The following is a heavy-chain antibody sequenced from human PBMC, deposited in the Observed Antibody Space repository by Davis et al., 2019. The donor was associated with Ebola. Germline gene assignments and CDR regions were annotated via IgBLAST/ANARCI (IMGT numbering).Heavy chain of an antibody. J-gene: IGHJ4*02. CDR2: ITPIFGTA. V-gene: IGHV1-69*06. CDR1: GGTFSSSA. D-gene: IGHD5-18*01. CDR3: ARGSQDTTIFLDFIY. Sequence: SVKVSCKASGGTFSSSAISWVRQAPGQGLEWMGGITPIFGTANYAQKFQGRVTITADKSTSTAYMELRSLRSADTAVYYCARGSQDTTIFLDFIYWGQGTLVIVSS.